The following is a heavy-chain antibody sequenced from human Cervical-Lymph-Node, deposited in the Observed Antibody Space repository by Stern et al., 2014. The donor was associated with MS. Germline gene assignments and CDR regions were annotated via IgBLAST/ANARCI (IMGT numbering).Heavy chain of an antibody. CDR3: ASLLGRIAVASVDY. D-gene: IGHD6-19*01. J-gene: IGHJ4*02. CDR1: GGTFSNYA. Sequence: QVQLVQTGAEVKKPGSSVKVSCKASGGTFSNYAISWVRQAPGQGLEWMGWIIPIFGTATYAQKFQGRVTITADESTSTPYMELSSLRSEDTAVYYCASLLGRIAVASVDYWGQGTLVTVSS. V-gene: IGHV1-69*01. CDR2: IIPIFGTA.